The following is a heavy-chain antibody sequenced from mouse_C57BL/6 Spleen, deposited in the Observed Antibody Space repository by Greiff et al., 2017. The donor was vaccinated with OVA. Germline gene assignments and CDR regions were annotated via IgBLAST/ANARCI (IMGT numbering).Heavy chain of an antibody. CDR2: ISDGGSYT. Sequence: EVHLVESGGGLVKPGGSLKLSCAASGFTFSSYAMSWVRQTPEKRLEWVATISDGGSYTYYPDNVKGRFTISRDNAKNNLYLQMSHLKSEDTAMYYCAREGGGLRLYFDYWGQGTTLTVSS. V-gene: IGHV5-4*01. CDR1: GFTFSSYA. J-gene: IGHJ2*01. CDR3: AREGGGLRLYFDY. D-gene: IGHD2-4*01.